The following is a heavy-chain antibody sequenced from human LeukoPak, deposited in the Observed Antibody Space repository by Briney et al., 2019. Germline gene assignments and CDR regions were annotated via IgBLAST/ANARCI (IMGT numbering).Heavy chain of an antibody. J-gene: IGHJ4*02. D-gene: IGHD3-10*01. CDR1: GYSFTSYW. V-gene: IGHV5-51*01. CDR3: ARSFEGSGTYAY. CDR2: IYVGDSDI. Sequence: GESLKISCKGSGYSFTSYWIAWVRQVPGKGLEWMGNIYVGDSDIRYSPSFQGQVTISADKSISTAYLQWSSLRASDTAMYYCARSFEGSGTYAYWGQGTLVTVSS.